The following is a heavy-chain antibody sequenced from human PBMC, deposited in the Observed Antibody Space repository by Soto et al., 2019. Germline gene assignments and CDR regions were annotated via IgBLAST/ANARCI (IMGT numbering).Heavy chain of an antibody. D-gene: IGHD6-6*01. J-gene: IGHJ4*02. CDR3: ARAPYSSSSFFFDY. Sequence: RASVKVSCKASGYTFTSYGISWVRQAPGQGLEWMGWISAYNGNTNYAQKLQGRVTMTTDTSTSTAYMELSGLRSDDTAVYYCARAPYSSSSFFFDYWGQGTPVTVSS. V-gene: IGHV1-18*01. CDR1: GYTFTSYG. CDR2: ISAYNGNT.